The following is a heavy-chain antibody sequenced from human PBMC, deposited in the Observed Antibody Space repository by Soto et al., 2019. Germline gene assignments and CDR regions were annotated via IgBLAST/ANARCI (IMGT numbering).Heavy chain of an antibody. V-gene: IGHV4-59*08. Sequence: PSETLSLTCTVSGGSISSYCWSWIRQPPGKGLEWIGYIYYSGSTNYNPSLKSRVTISVDTSKNQFSLKLSSVTAADTAVYYCARLGVVPAAMGAFDIWGQGTMVTVSS. D-gene: IGHD2-2*01. CDR3: ARLGVVPAAMGAFDI. CDR2: IYYSGST. J-gene: IGHJ3*02. CDR1: GGSISSYC.